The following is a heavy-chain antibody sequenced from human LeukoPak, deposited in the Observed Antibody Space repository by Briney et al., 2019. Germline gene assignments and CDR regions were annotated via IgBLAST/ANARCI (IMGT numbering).Heavy chain of an antibody. V-gene: IGHV4-38-2*02. D-gene: IGHD2-15*01. Sequence: SETLSLTCAVSGYSISSGYYWGWIRQPPGKGLEWIGSIYHSGSTYYNPSLKSRVTISVDTSKNQFCLKLSSVTAADTAVYYCAREVPYCSGGSCYSDAFDIWGQGTMVTVSS. CDR1: GYSISSGYY. CDR3: AREVPYCSGGSCYSDAFDI. J-gene: IGHJ3*02. CDR2: IYHSGST.